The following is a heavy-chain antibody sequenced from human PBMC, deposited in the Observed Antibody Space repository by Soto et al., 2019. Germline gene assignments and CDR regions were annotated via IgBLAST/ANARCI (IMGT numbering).Heavy chain of an antibody. CDR2: ISSSGSTI. J-gene: IGHJ6*03. D-gene: IGHD2-2*02. CDR1: GFTFSDYY. CDR3: ARGGYCSSTSCHNGTYYYYYYMDV. Sequence: GGSLRLSCAASGFTFSDYYMSWIRQAPGKGLEWVSYISSSGSTIYYADSVKGRFTISRDNAKNSLYLQMNSLRAEDTAVYYCARGGYCSSTSCHNGTYYYYYYMDVWGKGTTVTVSS. V-gene: IGHV3-11*01.